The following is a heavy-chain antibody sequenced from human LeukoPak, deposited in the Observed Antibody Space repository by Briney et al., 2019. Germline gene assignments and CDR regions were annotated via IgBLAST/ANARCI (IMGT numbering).Heavy chain of an antibody. D-gene: IGHD3-22*01. V-gene: IGHV3-48*04. CDR1: GFTFSSYS. J-gene: IGHJ4*02. Sequence: GGSLRLSCAASGFTFSSYSMNWVRQAPGKGLEWVAYISSSSSTIYYADSVKGRFTISRDNAKNSLYLQMNSLRVEDTAVYYCAAHKLDSSGYKFDYWGQGTLVTVSS. CDR2: ISSSSSTI. CDR3: AAHKLDSSGYKFDY.